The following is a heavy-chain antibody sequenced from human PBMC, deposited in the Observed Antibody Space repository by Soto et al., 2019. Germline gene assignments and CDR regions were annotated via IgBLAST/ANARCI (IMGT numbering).Heavy chain of an antibody. CDR1: GYTFSTYG. D-gene: IGHD3-9*01. CDR2: ISTYNGGT. V-gene: IGHV1-18*01. J-gene: IGHJ6*02. CDR3: ARDLLPYFDWRVQESDYYYYYGMDV. Sequence: ASVKVSCKASGYTFSTYGISWVRQAPGQGLEWMGWISTYNGGTNYAQKVQGRVTMTADTSTTTAYMELRSLRSDDTAMYYCARDLLPYFDWRVQESDYYYYYGMDVWGQGTTVT.